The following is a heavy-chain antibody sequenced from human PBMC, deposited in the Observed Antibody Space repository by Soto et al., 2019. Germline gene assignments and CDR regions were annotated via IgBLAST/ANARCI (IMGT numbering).Heavy chain of an antibody. CDR3: AKAPTPPAGTNWQWLPNGKPARYGMDV. J-gene: IGHJ6*02. CDR1: GFTFSSYA. D-gene: IGHD6-13*01. V-gene: IGHV3-23*01. Sequence: GGSLRLSCAASGFTFSSYAMSWVRQAPGKGLEWVSAISGSGGSTYYADSVKGRFTISRDNSKNTLYLQMNSLRAEDTAVYYCAKAPTPPAGTNWQWLPNGKPARYGMDVWGQGTKVTVS. CDR2: ISGSGGST.